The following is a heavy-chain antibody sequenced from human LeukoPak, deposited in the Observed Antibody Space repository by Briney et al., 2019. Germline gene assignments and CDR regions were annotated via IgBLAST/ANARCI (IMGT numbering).Heavy chain of an antibody. D-gene: IGHD6-13*01. Sequence: GGSLSLSCPASGFTFSSYAMTWVRQAPGKGLEWVSGISGSGGSTYYADSVKGRFTISRDNSKNTLYLQMNSLRAEDTAVYYCAKVAAAGKYNWFDPWGQGTLVTVSS. CDR2: ISGSGGST. V-gene: IGHV3-23*01. J-gene: IGHJ5*02. CDR3: AKVAAAGKYNWFDP. CDR1: GFTFSSYA.